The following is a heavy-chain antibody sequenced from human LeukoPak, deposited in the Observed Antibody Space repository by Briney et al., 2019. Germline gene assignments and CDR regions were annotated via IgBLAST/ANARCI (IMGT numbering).Heavy chain of an antibody. Sequence: PGGSLRLSCAASGFTVSSNYMSWVRQAPGKGLEWVSVIYSGGSTYYADSVKGRFTISRDNSKNTLYLQMNSLRAEDTAVYYCARERAAAGTSYFDYWGQGTLVTASS. CDR2: IYSGGST. D-gene: IGHD6-13*01. V-gene: IGHV3-66*02. CDR3: ARERAAAGTSYFDY. J-gene: IGHJ4*02. CDR1: GFTVSSNY.